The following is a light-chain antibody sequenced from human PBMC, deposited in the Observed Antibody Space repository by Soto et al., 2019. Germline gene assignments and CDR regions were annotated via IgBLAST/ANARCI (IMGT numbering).Light chain of an antibody. J-gene: IGKJ1*01. CDR3: QLSASLLET. V-gene: IGKV3-20*01. CDR1: QSVSSSY. Sequence: SPCAVSLSPKERATLSCMASQSVSSSYLAWYQQKPGQAPRLLIYGASSRATGIPDRFSGSGSGTDFTLTISILEPEDFAVYYCQLSASLLETFAQGTKVDIK. CDR2: GAS.